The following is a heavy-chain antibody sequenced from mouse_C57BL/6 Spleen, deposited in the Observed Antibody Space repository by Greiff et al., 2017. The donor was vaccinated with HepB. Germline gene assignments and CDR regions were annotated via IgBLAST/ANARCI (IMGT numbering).Heavy chain of an antibody. D-gene: IGHD2-4*01. V-gene: IGHV1-61*01. CDR3: ARSEDSYDYDFYAMDY. Sequence: QVQLQQPGAELVRPGSSVKLSCKASGYTFTSYWMDWVKQRPGQGLEWIGNIYPSDSETHYNQKFKDKATLTVDKSSSTAYMQLSSLTSEDSAVYYCARSEDSYDYDFYAMDYWGQGTSVTVSS. J-gene: IGHJ4*01. CDR1: GYTFTSYW. CDR2: IYPSDSET.